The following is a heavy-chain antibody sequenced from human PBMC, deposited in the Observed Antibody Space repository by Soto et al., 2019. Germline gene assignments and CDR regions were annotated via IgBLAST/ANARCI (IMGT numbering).Heavy chain of an antibody. CDR1: GGSIDDYY. V-gene: IGHV4-30-4*01. J-gene: IGHJ5*01. CDR2: IYKSATT. Sequence: LSLTCTVFGGSIDDYYWSWIRQSPGKGLEWIGHIYKSATTYYNPSFESRVAISLDTSKSQFSLNVTSVTAADTAVYFCARGRYCLTGRCFPNWFDSWGQGTLVTVSS. CDR3: ARGRYCLTGRCFPNWFDS. D-gene: IGHD2-15*01.